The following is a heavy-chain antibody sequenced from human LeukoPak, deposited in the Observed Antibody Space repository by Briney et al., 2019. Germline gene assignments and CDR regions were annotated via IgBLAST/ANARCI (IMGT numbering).Heavy chain of an antibody. Sequence: ASVKVSCKASGYTFTSYGISWVRQAPGQGLEWMGWISAYNGNTNYAQKLQGRVTMTTDTSTSTAYMELRSLRSDDTAVYYCVRGLYSHGSGNSLSVSDYGTDVWGQGTTVTVSS. J-gene: IGHJ6*02. CDR1: GYTFTSYG. CDR3: VRGLYSHGSGNSLSVSDYGTDV. CDR2: ISAYNGNT. D-gene: IGHD3-10*01. V-gene: IGHV1-18*01.